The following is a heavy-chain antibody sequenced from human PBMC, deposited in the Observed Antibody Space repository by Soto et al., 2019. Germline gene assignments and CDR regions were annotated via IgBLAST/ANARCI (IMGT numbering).Heavy chain of an antibody. J-gene: IGHJ3*02. CDR3: ARENCDCGLAFDI. V-gene: IGHV3-66*01. CDR2: IYSGGST. Sequence: VQLEEFGGGLVQPGRSLRLSCAASGFTVSSSYMSWVRQAPGKGLEWVSVIYSGGSTHYADSVKGRFTISRDNSKNTLYLQMNSLRAEDTAVYYCARENCDCGLAFDIWGQGTMVTVSS. CDR1: GFTVSSSY. D-gene: IGHD2-21*02.